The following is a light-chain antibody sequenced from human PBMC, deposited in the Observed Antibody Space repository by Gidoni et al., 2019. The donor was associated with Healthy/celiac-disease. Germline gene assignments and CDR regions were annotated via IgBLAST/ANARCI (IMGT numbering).Light chain of an antibody. CDR2: GAS. Sequence: EIVLTQSPGTLSLSPGARATLSCRASQSVSSSYLAWYPQKPGQAHRLLIYGASSSATGIPDRFSGSGSGTDFTLTISRLEPEDFAVYYCQQYGNAFXGXTKVEIK. J-gene: IGKJ4*01. CDR3: QQYGNA. V-gene: IGKV3-20*01. CDR1: QSVSSSY.